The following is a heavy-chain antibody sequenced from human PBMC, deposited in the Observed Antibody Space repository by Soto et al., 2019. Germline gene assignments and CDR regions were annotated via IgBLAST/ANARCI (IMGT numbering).Heavy chain of an antibody. CDR3: ASPHYYGVY. Sequence: SETLSLTCTVSGGSISSSSYYWGWIRQPPGKGLEWIGSIYYSGSTYYNPSLKSRVTISVDTSKNQFSLKLSSVTAADTAVYYCASPHYYGVYWGQGTLVTVSS. J-gene: IGHJ4*02. D-gene: IGHD3-10*01. V-gene: IGHV4-39*01. CDR2: IYYSGST. CDR1: GGSISSSSYY.